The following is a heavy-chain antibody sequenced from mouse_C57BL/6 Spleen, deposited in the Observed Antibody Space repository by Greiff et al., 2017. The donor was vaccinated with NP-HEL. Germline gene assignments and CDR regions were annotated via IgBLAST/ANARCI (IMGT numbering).Heavy chain of an antibody. Sequence: VQLQQPGAELVRPGSSVKLSCKASGYTFTSYWMHWVKQRPIQGLEWIGNIDPSDSYTHYNQKFKGKATLTVDTSSSTAYMQLSSLTSEDSAVYDCARSGIYDGYSYYAKGCWGKGASVTVA. CDR3: ARSGIYDGYSYYAKGC. CDR1: GYTFTSYW. CDR2: IDPSDSYT. V-gene: IGHV1-52*01. J-gene: IGHJ4*01. D-gene: IGHD2-3*01.